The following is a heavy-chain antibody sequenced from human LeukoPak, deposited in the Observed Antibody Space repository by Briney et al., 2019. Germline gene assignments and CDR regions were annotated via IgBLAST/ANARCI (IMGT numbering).Heavy chain of an antibody. CDR2: MKPDSGNT. J-gene: IGHJ5*02. CDR1: GYIFTNYD. V-gene: IGHV1-8*01. CDR3: ARMATDGTMNWFDP. Sequence: ASVKVCCKASGYIFTNYDINWVRQATGQGLEWMGWMKPDSGNTGYAQKFQGRVTMTRNTSTNTAYMELSSLRSEDTAMYYCARMATDGTMNWFDPWGQGTLVIVSS. D-gene: IGHD6-13*01.